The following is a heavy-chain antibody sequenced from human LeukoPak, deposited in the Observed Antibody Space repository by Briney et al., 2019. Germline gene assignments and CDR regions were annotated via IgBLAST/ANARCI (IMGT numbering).Heavy chain of an antibody. V-gene: IGHV4-39*02. CDR1: GDSISTNDYF. CDR2: IYYDGRT. Sequence: SETLSLTCTVSGDSISTNDYFWGWIRQSPEKGLEWIASIYYDGRTYYNPSVKSRVTISIDTSKNHFSLKVGSVTAADTAVYYCARAGDSSGYYYLFDYWGQGTLVTVSS. J-gene: IGHJ4*02. CDR3: ARAGDSSGYYYLFDY. D-gene: IGHD3-22*01.